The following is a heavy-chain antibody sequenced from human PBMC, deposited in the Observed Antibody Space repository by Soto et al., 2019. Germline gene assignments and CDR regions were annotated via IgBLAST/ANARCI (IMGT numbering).Heavy chain of an antibody. J-gene: IGHJ4*02. CDR1: GFTFSSYG. CDR3: AKDRRAGGNYGFYSDF. Sequence: SLRLTCAASGFTFSSYGMTWVRQAPGKGLELVSFSSATGAGTYYADPVKGRFTISRDNSKNTLYLQMTSLRADDTAVYYCAKDRRAGGNYGFYSDFWGQGALVTVSS. CDR2: SSATGAGT. D-gene: IGHD1-7*01. V-gene: IGHV3-23*01.